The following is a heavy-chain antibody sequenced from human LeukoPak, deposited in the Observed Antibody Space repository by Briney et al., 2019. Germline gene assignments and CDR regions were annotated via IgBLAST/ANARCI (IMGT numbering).Heavy chain of an antibody. CDR3: VRGSGWFFGF. CDR1: ASTFSGNW. V-gene: IGHV3-7*01. J-gene: IGHJ4*02. CDR2: IDQHGRDK. Sequence: VGSLRLSCAASASTFSGNWMHWVRQAPGKGLEWVASIDQHGRDKYFLDSVKGRFTISRDNSKSSLYLQMNNLRAEDTAVYYCVRGSGWFFGFWGQGSLVTVSS. D-gene: IGHD6-19*01.